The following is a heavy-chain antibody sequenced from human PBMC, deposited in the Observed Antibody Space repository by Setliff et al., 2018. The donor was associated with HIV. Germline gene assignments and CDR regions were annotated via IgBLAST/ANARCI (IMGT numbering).Heavy chain of an antibody. CDR3: ARHAAGPDGPFDY. CDR1: GYSMSSGYY. CDR2: VYHTGST. D-gene: IGHD2-2*01. V-gene: IGHV4-38-2*01. J-gene: IGHJ4*02. Sequence: AETLSLTCGVSGYSMSSGYYWGWIRQPPGKGLEWIGNVYHTGSTYYNPSLKSRVTISVDTSKNQFSLKLSSVIAADTSVYYCARHAAGPDGPFDYWGQGTLVTVSS.